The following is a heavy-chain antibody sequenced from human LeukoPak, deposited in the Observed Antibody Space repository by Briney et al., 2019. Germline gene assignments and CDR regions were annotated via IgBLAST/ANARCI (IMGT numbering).Heavy chain of an antibody. CDR2: MNPNSGNT. CDR3: ARASGYDAAFDY. D-gene: IGHD5-12*01. Sequence: ASVKVSCKASGYTFTSYDINWVRQATGQGLEWMGWMNPNSGNTGYAQKFQGRVTMTRNTSISTAYMELSSLRSEDTAVYYCARASGYDAAFDYWGQGTLVTVSS. V-gene: IGHV1-8*01. J-gene: IGHJ4*02. CDR1: GYTFTSYD.